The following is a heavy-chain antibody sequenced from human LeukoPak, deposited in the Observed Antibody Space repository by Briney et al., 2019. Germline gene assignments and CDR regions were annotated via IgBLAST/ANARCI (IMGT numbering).Heavy chain of an antibody. CDR1: GGSISSYY. Sequence: SETLSLTCTVSGGSISSYYWSWIRQPPGKGLEWIGYIYYSGSTNYNPSLKSRVTISVDTSKNQFSLKLSSVTAADTAVYYCARHLNSVSNAFDIWGQGTMVTVSS. D-gene: IGHD4-23*01. V-gene: IGHV4-59*08. CDR3: ARHLNSVSNAFDI. J-gene: IGHJ3*02. CDR2: IYYSGST.